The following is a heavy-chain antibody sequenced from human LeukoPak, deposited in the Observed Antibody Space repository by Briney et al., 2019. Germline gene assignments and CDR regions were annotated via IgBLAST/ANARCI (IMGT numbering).Heavy chain of an antibody. D-gene: IGHD3-10*01. CDR3: ARVLWFGELAG. J-gene: IGHJ4*02. V-gene: IGHV1-8*03. CDR2: MNPNSGNA. CDR1: GGTFSSYA. Sequence: ASVKVSCKASGGTFSSYAINWVRQATRQGLEWMGWMNPNSGNAGYAQKFQGRVTITRNTSISTAYMELSSLRSEDTAVYYCARVLWFGELAGWGQGTLVTVSS.